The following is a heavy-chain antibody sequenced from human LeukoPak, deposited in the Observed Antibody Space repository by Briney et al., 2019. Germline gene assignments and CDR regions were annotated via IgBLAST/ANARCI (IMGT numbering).Heavy chain of an antibody. Sequence: GGSLRLSCAASGFTFSSSGMSWVRQAPGKGLEWVANINQDGSEKNCVDSVKGRFTISRDNAKNSLYLQMNSLRDEDTAVYYCARGIAGTESAFDIWGQGTMVTVSS. J-gene: IGHJ3*02. D-gene: IGHD6-13*01. CDR2: INQDGSEK. V-gene: IGHV3-7*02. CDR3: ARGIAGTESAFDI. CDR1: GFTFSSSG.